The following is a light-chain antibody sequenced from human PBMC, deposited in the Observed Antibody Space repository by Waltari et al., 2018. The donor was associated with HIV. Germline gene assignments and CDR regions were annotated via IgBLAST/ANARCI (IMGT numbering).Light chain of an antibody. CDR3: QQYDYRPLT. Sequence: VVLTQSPATVSVSPGESATLSCRASQSLSSNLAWFQQRPGQAPRLLIYGASTRASGISARFSGTGSGTEFTLTISSLQSEDFAVYYCQQYDYRPLTFGGGTKVEIK. V-gene: IGKV3-15*01. CDR2: GAS. CDR1: QSLSSN. J-gene: IGKJ4*01.